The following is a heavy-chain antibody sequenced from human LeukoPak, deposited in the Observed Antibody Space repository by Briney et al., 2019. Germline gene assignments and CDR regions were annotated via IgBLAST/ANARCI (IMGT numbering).Heavy chain of an antibody. CDR1: KFTFSNYG. CDR2: VSSDGGTK. V-gene: IGHV3-30*18. Sequence: GGSLRLSCTASKFTFSNYGMQWVRQAPGKGLEWVAVVSSDGGTKYYADSVKGRFTISRDNSRNTMYLQMDSLRAEDTAVYYCAKALTSGWYLDAFNIWGQGTMVTVSS. D-gene: IGHD6-19*01. J-gene: IGHJ3*02. CDR3: AKALTSGWYLDAFNI.